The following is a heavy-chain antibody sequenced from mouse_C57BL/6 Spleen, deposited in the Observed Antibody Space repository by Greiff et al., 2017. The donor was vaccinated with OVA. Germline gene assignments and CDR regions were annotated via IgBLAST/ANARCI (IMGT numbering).Heavy chain of an antibody. V-gene: IGHV1-54*01. D-gene: IGHD1-1*01. Sequence: QVQLKQSGAELVRPGTSVKVSCKASGYAFTNYLIEWVKQRPGQGLEWIGVINPGSGGTNYNEKFKGQATLTADKSSSTAYMQLSSLTSEDSAVYFCARGGYYGSSYWYFDVWGTGTTVTVSS. CDR2: INPGSGGT. J-gene: IGHJ1*03. CDR1: GYAFTNYL. CDR3: ARGGYYGSSYWYFDV.